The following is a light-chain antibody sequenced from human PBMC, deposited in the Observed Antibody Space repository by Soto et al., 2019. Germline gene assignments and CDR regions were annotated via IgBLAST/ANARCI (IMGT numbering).Light chain of an antibody. J-gene: IGKJ5*01. CDR3: QQYGTSEII. Sequence: EIALTQSPGTLSLSPDERATLSCRASQSLTNSFIAWYQQRPGQAPRLLIYDTSSRASGIPDRFSGSGSGTDFTLTISRLETEDFAVFYCQQYGTSEIIFGQGTRLEIK. CDR1: QSLTNSF. V-gene: IGKV3-20*01. CDR2: DTS.